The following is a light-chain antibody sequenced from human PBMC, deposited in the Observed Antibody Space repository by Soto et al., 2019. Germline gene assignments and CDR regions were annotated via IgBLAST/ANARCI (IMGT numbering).Light chain of an antibody. CDR2: AAS. J-gene: IGKJ4*01. V-gene: IGKV1-27*01. Sequence: DIQVTQSPSSLSASLGDRVTITCRANQAIGAYLAWFQQQPGKVPKLLIYAASALQSGVPSRFSGSGSGTDFTLTISSLQPEDIATYYCQKYNRAPLTFGGGTKVEI. CDR3: QKYNRAPLT. CDR1: QAIGAY.